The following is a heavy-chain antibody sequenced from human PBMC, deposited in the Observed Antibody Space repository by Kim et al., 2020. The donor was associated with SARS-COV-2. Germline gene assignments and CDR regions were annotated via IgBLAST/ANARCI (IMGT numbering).Heavy chain of an antibody. V-gene: IGHV3-23*01. CDR1: GFTFSSSV. D-gene: IGHD2-21*02. CDR3: AKARGGGNSIYFDY. CDR2: ISTSGDRI. J-gene: IGHJ4*02. Sequence: GSLRLSCAASGFTFSSSVMSWVRQAPGKGLEWVAAISTSGDRIDYADSVKGRFTISRDNSKNTLDLQMNSLRAEDTAIYYCAKARGGGNSIYFDYWGQGSLVTVSS.